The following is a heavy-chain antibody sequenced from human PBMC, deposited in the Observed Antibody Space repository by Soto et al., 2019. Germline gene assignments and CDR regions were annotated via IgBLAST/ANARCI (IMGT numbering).Heavy chain of an antibody. CDR3: ARDPVISGASPGSYNWFDP. CDR2: TYYRSKWYN. CDR1: GDSVSSNSAA. Sequence: SRTLSLTCAMSGDSVSSNSAAWNWIRQSPSRGLEWLGRTYYRSKWYNDYAVSVKSRITINPDTSKNQFSLQLNSVTPEDTAVYYCARDPVISGASPGSYNWFDPWGQGTLVTVSS. D-gene: IGHD1-26*01. J-gene: IGHJ5*02. V-gene: IGHV6-1*01.